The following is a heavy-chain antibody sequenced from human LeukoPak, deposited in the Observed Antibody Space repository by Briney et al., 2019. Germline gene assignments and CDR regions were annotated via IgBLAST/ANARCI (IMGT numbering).Heavy chain of an antibody. CDR2: ISYDGSNE. V-gene: IGHV3-30*18. CDR1: GFTFSSYG. J-gene: IGHJ4*02. D-gene: IGHD2-2*01. Sequence: GSLRLSCAASGFTFSSYGMHWVRQAPGKGLEWVAVISYDGSNEYYADSVKGRFTISRDNSKNTLYLQMNSLRAEDTAVYYCAKAQWFDSSTSCLDYWGQGTLVTVSS. CDR3: AKAQWFDSSTSCLDY.